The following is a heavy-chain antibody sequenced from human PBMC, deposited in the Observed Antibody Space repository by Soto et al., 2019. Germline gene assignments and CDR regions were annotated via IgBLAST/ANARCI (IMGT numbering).Heavy chain of an antibody. Sequence: SGPTLVNPTQTLTLTCTFSGFSLSSTGVGVGWIRQPPGKALEWLALIYWDDDKRYSPSLKSRLTITKDTSKNQVVLTMTNMAPADTAPYYCAHRVNGSYFDCLGQVTLVTVSS. J-gene: IGHJ4*02. CDR2: IYWDDDK. V-gene: IGHV2-5*02. D-gene: IGHD2-15*01. CDR1: GFSLSSTGVG. CDR3: AHRVNGSYFDC.